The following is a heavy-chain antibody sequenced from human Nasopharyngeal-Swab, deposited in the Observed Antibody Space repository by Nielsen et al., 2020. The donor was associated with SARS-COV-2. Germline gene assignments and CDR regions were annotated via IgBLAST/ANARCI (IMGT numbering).Heavy chain of an antibody. CDR1: GFTFSSYS. J-gene: IGHJ4*02. CDR2: ISSSSSYI. CDR3: AVRYSWSYSGKYCFDY. Sequence: GGSLRLSCAASGFTFSSYSMNWVRQAPGKGLEWVSSISSSSSYIYYADSVKGRFTISRDNAKNSLYLQMNSLRAEDTAVYYCAVRYSWSYSGKYCFDYWGQGTLVTVSS. V-gene: IGHV3-21*01. D-gene: IGHD1-26*01.